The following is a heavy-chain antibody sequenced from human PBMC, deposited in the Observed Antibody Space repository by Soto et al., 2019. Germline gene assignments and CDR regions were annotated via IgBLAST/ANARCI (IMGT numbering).Heavy chain of an antibody. D-gene: IGHD6-19*01. CDR3: ARLQIIAVAGRVYYYGMDV. J-gene: IGHJ6*02. CDR1: GGSVSSGSCY. Sequence: LSLTCTVSGGSVSSGSCYWSWIRQPPGKGLEWIGYIYYSGSTNYNPSLKSRVTISVDTSKNQFSLKLSSVTAADTAVYYCARLQIIAVAGRVYYYGMDVWGQGTTVTVSS. CDR2: IYYSGST. V-gene: IGHV4-61*01.